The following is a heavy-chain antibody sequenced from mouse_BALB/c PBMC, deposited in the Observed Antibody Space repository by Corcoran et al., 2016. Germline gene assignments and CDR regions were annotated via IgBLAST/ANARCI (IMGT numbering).Heavy chain of an antibody. CDR1: GYTFTSYV. CDR2: FYPYNDNT. V-gene: IGHV1S136*01. Sequence: EVQLQQSGPELVKPGASVKMSCTASGYTFTSYVIHWVKQKPGQGLEWVGYFYPYNDNTKYNEKFKGKATLTSDKSSSTAYMELFSLTSEDSAVYYCAREVPGGNPFDYWGQGTTLTVSS. CDR3: AREVPGGNPFDY. J-gene: IGHJ2*01.